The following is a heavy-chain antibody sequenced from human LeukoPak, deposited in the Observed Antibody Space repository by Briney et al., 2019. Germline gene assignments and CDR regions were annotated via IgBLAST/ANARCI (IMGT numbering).Heavy chain of an antibody. CDR2: ISYDGSNK. V-gene: IGHV3-30*04. D-gene: IGHD3-10*01. J-gene: IGHJ4*02. Sequence: GRSLRLSCAASGFTFSSYAMHWVRQAPGKGLEWVAVISYDGSNKYYADSVKGRFTISRDDARNSLYLQMNSLRAEDTAVYYCASHYGSGSSPFDHWGQGTLVTVST. CDR3: ASHYGSGSSPFDH. CDR1: GFTFSSYA.